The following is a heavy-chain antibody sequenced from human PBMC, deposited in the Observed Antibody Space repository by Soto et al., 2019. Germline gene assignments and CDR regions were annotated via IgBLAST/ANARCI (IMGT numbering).Heavy chain of an antibody. CDR1: GGTFSSYA. V-gene: IGHV1-69*06. CDR3: AGDRYGGEIDRYSSTSCKNYYYYGMDV. D-gene: IGHD2-2*01. J-gene: IGHJ6*02. Sequence: SVKVSCKASGGTFSSYAISWVRQAPGQGLEWMGGIIPIFGTANYAQKFQDRVTITADKSTSTAYMELSSLRSEDTAVYYCAGDRYGGEIDRYSSTSCKNYYYYGMDVWGQGTTVTVSS. CDR2: IIPIFGTA.